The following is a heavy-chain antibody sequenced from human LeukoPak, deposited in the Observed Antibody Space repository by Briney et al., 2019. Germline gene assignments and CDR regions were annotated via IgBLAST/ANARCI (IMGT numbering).Heavy chain of an antibody. D-gene: IGHD6-13*01. Sequence: PGGSLRLSCAAFGFTFDDYAMHWVRQAPGKGLEWVSGISWNSISIGYADSVKGRFTISRDNAKNSLYLQMNNLRAEDTALYYCAKDRYASNWYYFDYWGQGTLVTVSS. CDR3: AKDRYASNWYYFDY. V-gene: IGHV3-9*01. CDR1: GFTFDDYA. J-gene: IGHJ4*02. CDR2: ISWNSISI.